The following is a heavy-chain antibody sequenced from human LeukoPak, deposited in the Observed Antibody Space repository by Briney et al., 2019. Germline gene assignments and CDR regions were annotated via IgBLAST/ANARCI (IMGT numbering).Heavy chain of an antibody. CDR1: GGSISSGDYY. J-gene: IGHJ3*02. CDR2: IYYSGST. CDR3: ARDQYYYDSSGYLRAFDI. D-gene: IGHD3-22*01. V-gene: IGHV4-30-4*01. Sequence: SETLSLTCTVSGGSISSGDYYWSWIRQPPGKGLEWIGYIYYSGSTYYNPSLKSRVTISVDTSKNQFSLKLSSVTAADTAVYYCARDQYYYDSSGYLRAFDIWGQGTMVTVSS.